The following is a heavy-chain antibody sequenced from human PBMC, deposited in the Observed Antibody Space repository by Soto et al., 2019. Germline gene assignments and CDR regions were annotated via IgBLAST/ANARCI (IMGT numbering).Heavy chain of an antibody. CDR2: IYHSGST. J-gene: IGHJ4*02. CDR3: ARARMITFGGVMIPGGYFDY. Sequence: KASETLSLTCAVSGGSISSGGYSWSWIRQPPGKGLEWIGYIYHSGSTYYNPSLKSRVTISVARSKNQFSLKLSSVTAADTAVYYCARARMITFGGVMIPGGYFDYWGQGTLVTVSS. V-gene: IGHV4-30-2*01. CDR1: GGSISSGGYS. D-gene: IGHD3-16*01.